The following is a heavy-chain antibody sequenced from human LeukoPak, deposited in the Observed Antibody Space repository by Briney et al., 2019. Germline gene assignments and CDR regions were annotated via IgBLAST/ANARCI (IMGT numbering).Heavy chain of an antibody. CDR3: ARGLYDRSGYYVTPDY. J-gene: IGHJ4*02. D-gene: IGHD3-22*01. CDR1: GFTFSSDG. CDR2: IWYDGSNK. Sequence: PGGSLRLSCAASGFTFSSDGMRWVRQAPGKGLEWVAVIWYDGSNKYYADSVKGRFPISRDNSKNTLYLQMNSLRAEDTAVYYCARGLYDRSGYYVTPDYWGQGTLVTVPS. V-gene: IGHV3-33*01.